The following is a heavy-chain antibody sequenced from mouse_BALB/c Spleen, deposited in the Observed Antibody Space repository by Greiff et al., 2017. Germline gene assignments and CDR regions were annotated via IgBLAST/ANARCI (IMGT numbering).Heavy chain of an antibody. CDR2: ISNKANGYTT. D-gene: IGHD2-4*01. CDR1: GFTFTDYY. J-gene: IGHJ4*01. V-gene: IGHV7-3*02. CDR3: ASSYYDYDDAMDY. Sequence: EVQRVESGGGLVQPGGSLRLSCATSGFTFTDYYMSWVRQPPGKALEWLGFISNKANGYTTEYSASVKGRFTISRDNSQSILYLQMNTLRAEDSATYCCASSYYDYDDAMDYWGQGTSVTVSS.